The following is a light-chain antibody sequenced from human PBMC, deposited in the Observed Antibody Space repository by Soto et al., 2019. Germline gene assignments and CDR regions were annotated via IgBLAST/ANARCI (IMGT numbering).Light chain of an antibody. CDR3: SSYTSGSTWV. V-gene: IGLV2-14*01. J-gene: IGLJ3*02. CDR2: EVS. CDR1: SSDVGGYNY. Sequence: QSVLTQPASVSGSPGQSITISCTGTSSDVGGYNYVSWYQQHPGKAPKLMIYEVSNRPSGVSNRFSGSKSGNTASLTISGLQAEDEADYYCSSYTSGSTWVFGGGTKGTVL.